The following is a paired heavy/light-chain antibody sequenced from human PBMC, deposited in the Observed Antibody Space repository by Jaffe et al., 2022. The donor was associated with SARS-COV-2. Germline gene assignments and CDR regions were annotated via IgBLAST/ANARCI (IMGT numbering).Light chain of an antibody. CDR2: EVT. CDR3: TSYAGSNNVI. Sequence: QSALTQPPSASGSPGQSVTISCTGTSSDVGDYNYVSWYQQHPGRAPKLMIYEVTKRPSGVPDRFSGSKSGNTASLTVSGLQAEDEADYYCTSYAGSNNVIFGGGTKLTVL. CDR1: SSDVGDYNY. J-gene: IGLJ2*01. V-gene: IGLV2-8*01.
Heavy chain of an antibody. CDR3: AKGVSGWLHPYYFDY. J-gene: IGHJ4*02. Sequence: EVQLLESGGGLVQPGGSLRLSCAGSGFTFSSYGMSWVRQAPGKGLEWVSGISGGGASTYYADSVKGRFTISRDNSKNTLHLQMNGLRAEDTAVYFCAKGVSGWLHPYYFDYWGQGTLVTVSS. D-gene: IGHD6-19*01. V-gene: IGHV3-23*01. CDR2: ISGGGAST. CDR1: GFTFSSYG.